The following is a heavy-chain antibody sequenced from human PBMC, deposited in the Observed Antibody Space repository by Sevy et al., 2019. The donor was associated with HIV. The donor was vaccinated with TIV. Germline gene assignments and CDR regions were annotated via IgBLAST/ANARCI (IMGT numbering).Heavy chain of an antibody. Sequence: GGSLRLSCAASGFTFSSYSMNWVRQAPGKGLEWVSYISSSSSTIYYADSVKGRFTISRDNAKNSLYLQMTSLGADDTAVYYCAKSSMPYGDYHFDFWGQGTVVTVSS. CDR3: AKSSMPYGDYHFDF. CDR2: ISSSSSTI. J-gene: IGHJ4*02. CDR1: GFTFSSYS. V-gene: IGHV3-48*01. D-gene: IGHD4-17*01.